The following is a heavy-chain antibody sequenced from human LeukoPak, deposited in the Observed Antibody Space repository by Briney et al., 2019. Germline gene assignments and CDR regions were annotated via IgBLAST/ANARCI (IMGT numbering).Heavy chain of an antibody. D-gene: IGHD4-17*01. J-gene: IGHJ4*02. CDR3: ARGYDYGDYVGDFDY. CDR2: ITTYNGNT. Sequence: GASVKVSCKASGYTFTSYPISWVRQDPGQGLEWMGWITTYNGNTNYAQKLQGRVTMTTDTSTSTAYMDLRGLRSDDTAVYYCARGYDYGDYVGDFDYWGQGTLVTVSS. CDR1: GYTFTSYP. V-gene: IGHV1-18*01.